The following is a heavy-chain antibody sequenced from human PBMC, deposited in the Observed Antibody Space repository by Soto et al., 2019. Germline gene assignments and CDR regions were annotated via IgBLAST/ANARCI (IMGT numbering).Heavy chain of an antibody. CDR2: TNPKTGGT. V-gene: IGHV1-2*02. J-gene: IGHJ1*01. Sequence: ASVNVSCKASGYTFTDYDIHWVRQAPGQGLEWMGWTNPKTGGTNFAQKFQGRVTLTRDTSISTAYMEVNRLTSDDTAVYFCARFLGPLGEIVLSLSSLWSIDNWAPGTLLPAPQ. CDR3: ARFLGPLGEIVLSLSSLWSIDN. D-gene: IGHD2-8*02. CDR1: GYTFTDYD.